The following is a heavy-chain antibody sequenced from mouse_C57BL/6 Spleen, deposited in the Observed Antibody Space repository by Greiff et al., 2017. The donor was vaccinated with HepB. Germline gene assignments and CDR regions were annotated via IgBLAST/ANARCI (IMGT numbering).Heavy chain of an antibody. CDR2: ISSGGSYT. Sequence: DVQLVESGGDLVKPGGSLKLSCAASGFTFSSYGMSWVRQTPDKRLEWVATISSGGSYTYYPDSVKGRFTISRDNAKNTLYLQMSSLKSEDTAMYYCARQGVVATSAMDYWGQGTSVTVSS. D-gene: IGHD1-1*01. CDR3: ARQGVVATSAMDY. CDR1: GFTFSSYG. V-gene: IGHV5-6*01. J-gene: IGHJ4*01.